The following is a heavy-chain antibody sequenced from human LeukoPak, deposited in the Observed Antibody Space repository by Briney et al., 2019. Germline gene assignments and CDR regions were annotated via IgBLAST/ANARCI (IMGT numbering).Heavy chain of an antibody. CDR3: ARDGTYTDYDPDFDI. CDR2: IKQDGSEK. D-gene: IGHD5-12*01. J-gene: IGHJ4*02. V-gene: IGHV3-7*04. CDR1: GFTFSRYW. Sequence: GGSLRLSCAASGFTFSRYWISCVRQAPGKGLEWVANIKQDGSEKYYVDSVKGRFTISRDNAKNSLYLQMNSLRAEDTAVFYCARDGTYTDYDPDFDIWGQGTLVTVSS.